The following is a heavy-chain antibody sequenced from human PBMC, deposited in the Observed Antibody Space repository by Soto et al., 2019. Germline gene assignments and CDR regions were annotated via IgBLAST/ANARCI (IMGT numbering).Heavy chain of an antibody. CDR3: ARAPYCSGGSCYSGADY. CDR1: GFTFSSYS. J-gene: IGHJ4*02. D-gene: IGHD2-15*01. V-gene: IGHV3-48*02. Sequence: EVQLVESGGGLVQPGGSLRLSCAASGFTFSSYSMNWVRQAPGKGLEWVSYISSSSSTIYYADSVKGRFTISRDNAKNSLYLQMNSLRDEDTAVYYWARAPYCSGGSCYSGADYWGQGTLVTVSS. CDR2: ISSSSSTI.